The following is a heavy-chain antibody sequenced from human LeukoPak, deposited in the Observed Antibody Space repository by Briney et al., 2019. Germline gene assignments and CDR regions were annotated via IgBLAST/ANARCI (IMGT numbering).Heavy chain of an antibody. D-gene: IGHD7-27*01. V-gene: IGHV4-39*01. Sequence: SETLSLTCTVSGGSISSSSYYWGWIRQPPGKGLEWIRSIYYSGSTYYNPSFKSRVTISVDTSKNQFSLKLSSVTAADTAVYYCARVPPEFWGSPLGAFDIWGQGTWVTVSS. CDR2: IYYSGST. CDR1: GGSISSSSYY. CDR3: ARVPPEFWGSPLGAFDI. J-gene: IGHJ3*02.